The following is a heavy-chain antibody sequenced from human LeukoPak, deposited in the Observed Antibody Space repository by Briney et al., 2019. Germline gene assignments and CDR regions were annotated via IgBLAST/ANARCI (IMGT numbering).Heavy chain of an antibody. Sequence: PGGSLRLSCAASGFTFSSYAMSWVRQPPGKGLEWIGSIYYSGSTYYNPSLKSRVTISVDTSKNQFSLKLSSVTAADTAVYYCARRGSRSYYYYGMDVWGQGTTVTVSS. CDR3: ARRGSRSYYYYGMDV. J-gene: IGHJ6*02. CDR1: GFTFSSYA. D-gene: IGHD3-10*01. CDR2: IYYSGST. V-gene: IGHV4-39*01.